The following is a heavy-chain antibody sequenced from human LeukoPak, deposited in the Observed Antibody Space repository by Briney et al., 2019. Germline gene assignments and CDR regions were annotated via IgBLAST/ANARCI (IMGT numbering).Heavy chain of an antibody. V-gene: IGHV3-7*01. Sequence: GGSLRLSCAASGFTFSSYGMHWVRQAPGKGLEWVANIKQDGSEKYYVDSVKGRFTISRDNAKNSLYLQMNSLRAEDTAVYYCARGASTVGIYYFDYWGQGTLVTVSS. CDR1: GFTFSSYG. CDR3: ARGASTVGIYYFDY. CDR2: IKQDGSEK. J-gene: IGHJ4*02. D-gene: IGHD4-23*01.